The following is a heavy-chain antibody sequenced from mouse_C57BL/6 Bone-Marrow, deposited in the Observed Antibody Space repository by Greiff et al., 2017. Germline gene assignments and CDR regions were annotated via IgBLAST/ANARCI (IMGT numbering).Heavy chain of an antibody. CDR2: ISNGGGST. J-gene: IGHJ3*01. CDR1: GFTFSDYY. Sequence: EVKLVESGGGLVQPGGSLKLSCAASGFTFSDYYMYWVRQTPEKRLEWVAYISNGGGSTYYPDTVKGRFTISRDNAKNTLYLQMSRLKSEDTAMYYCARPVYYYGSSMFAYWGQGTLVTVSA. D-gene: IGHD1-1*01. CDR3: ARPVYYYGSSMFAY. V-gene: IGHV5-12*01.